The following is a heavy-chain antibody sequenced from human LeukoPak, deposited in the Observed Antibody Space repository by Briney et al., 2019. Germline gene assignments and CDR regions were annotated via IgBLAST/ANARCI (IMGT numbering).Heavy chain of an antibody. CDR1: GGSISSYY. V-gene: IGHV4-59*01. Sequence: SETLSLTCTVSGGSISSYYWSWVRQPPGKGLEWIGYIYYSGSTNYNPSLKSRVTISVDTSKNQFSLKLSSVTAADTAVYYCASTTAYYYDSSGYCFDYWGQGTLVTVSS. J-gene: IGHJ4*02. D-gene: IGHD3-22*01. CDR3: ASTTAYYYDSSGYCFDY. CDR2: IYYSGST.